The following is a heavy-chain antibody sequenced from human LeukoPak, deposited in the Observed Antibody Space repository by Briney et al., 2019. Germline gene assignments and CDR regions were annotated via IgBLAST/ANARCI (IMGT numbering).Heavy chain of an antibody. Sequence: GGSLRLSCAASGFTFSSYAMSWVRQAPGRGLEWVSAISGSGGSTYYADSVKGRFTISRDNSKNTLYLQMNSLRAEDTAVYYCAKDRGSSTSRYYYGMDVWGQGTTVTVSS. CDR1: GFTFSSYA. CDR3: AKDRGSSTSRYYYGMDV. CDR2: ISGSGGST. V-gene: IGHV3-23*01. J-gene: IGHJ6*02. D-gene: IGHD2-2*01.